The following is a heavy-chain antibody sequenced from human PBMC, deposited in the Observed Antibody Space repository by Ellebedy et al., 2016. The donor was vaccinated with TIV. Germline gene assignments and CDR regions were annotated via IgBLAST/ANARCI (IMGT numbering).Heavy chain of an antibody. CDR1: GFTLSTYW. J-gene: IGHJ4*02. CDR2: ISGSGGST. V-gene: IGHV3-21*04. Sequence: GGSLRLSCAASGFTLSTYWMTWVRQAPGKGLEWVSAISGSGGSTYYADSVKGRFTISRDNAKNSLYLQMNSLRAEDTAVYYCARAYSSGDFDYWGQGTLVTVSS. D-gene: IGHD6-19*01. CDR3: ARAYSSGDFDY.